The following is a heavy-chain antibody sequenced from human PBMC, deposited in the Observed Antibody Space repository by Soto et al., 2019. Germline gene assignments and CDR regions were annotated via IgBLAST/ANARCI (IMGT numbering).Heavy chain of an antibody. J-gene: IGHJ4*02. Sequence: SETLSLTCAVSGYSISSGYYWGWIRQPPGKGLEWIGSIYHSGSTYYNPSLKSRVTISVDTSKNQFSLKLSSVTAADTAVYYCARVGSGYYPYYFDYWGQGTLVTVSS. CDR3: ARVGSGYYPYYFDY. V-gene: IGHV4-38-2*01. D-gene: IGHD3-22*01. CDR1: GYSISSGYY. CDR2: IYHSGST.